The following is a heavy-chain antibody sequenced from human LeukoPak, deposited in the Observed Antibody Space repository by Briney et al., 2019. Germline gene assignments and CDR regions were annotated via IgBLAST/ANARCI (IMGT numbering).Heavy chain of an antibody. V-gene: IGHV4-39*07. Sequence: PSETLSLTCTVSGGSISSSSYYWGWIRQPPGKGLEWIGSMYYSGSTYYNPSLKSRVSISVDTSQNQFSLKLSSVTAADTAVYYCARGGYYYGSGSSPFFDYWGQGTLVTVSS. CDR1: GGSISSSSYY. CDR2: MYYSGST. J-gene: IGHJ4*02. CDR3: ARGGYYYGSGSSPFFDY. D-gene: IGHD3-10*01.